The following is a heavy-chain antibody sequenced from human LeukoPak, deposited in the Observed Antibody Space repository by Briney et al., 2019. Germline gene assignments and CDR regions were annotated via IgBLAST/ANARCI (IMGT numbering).Heavy chain of an antibody. D-gene: IGHD3-10*01. CDR3: ARGPPPGYYYMDV. Sequence: ASVKFSCKASGGTFSSYAISWVRQAPGQGLEWMGGIIPIFGTANYAQKFQGRVTITADESTSTAYMELSSLRSEDTAVYYCARGPPPGYYYMDVWGKGTTVTVSS. CDR1: GGTFSSYA. CDR2: IIPIFGTA. V-gene: IGHV1-69*13. J-gene: IGHJ6*03.